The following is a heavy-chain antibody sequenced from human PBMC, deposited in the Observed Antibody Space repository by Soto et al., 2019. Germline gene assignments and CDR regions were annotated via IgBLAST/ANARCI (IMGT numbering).Heavy chain of an antibody. D-gene: IGHD6-13*01. CDR1: GGTFSSYA. CDR2: IIPIFGTA. CDR3: ARSRYLIAPRAFFDY. V-gene: IGHV1-69*01. J-gene: IGHJ4*02. Sequence: QVQLVQSGAEVKKPGSSVKVSCKASGGTFSSYAISWVRQAPGQGLEWMGGIIPIFGTANYAQKFQGRVTITADESTSTAYMELSSLRSVDTAVYYCARSRYLIAPRAFFDYWGQGTLVTVSS.